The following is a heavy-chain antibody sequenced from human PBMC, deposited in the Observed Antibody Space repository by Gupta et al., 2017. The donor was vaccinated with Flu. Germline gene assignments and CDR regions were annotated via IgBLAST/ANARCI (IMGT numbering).Heavy chain of an antibody. J-gene: IGHJ4*02. CDR3: ARRADDQSPGKYYFDY. CDR1: XXXXXXXX. V-gene: IGHV3-33*01. Sequence: VQLVESGGGVVQPGKSXXXXCXXXXXXXXXXXXHWVRQAPGKGLEWVAVIWYDGINKYYGDSVRGRFTISRDISNNTLYLQMNSLRAEDTAVYYCARRADDQSPGKYYFDYWGQGTLVTVSS. CDR2: IWYDGINK. D-gene: IGHD1-1*01.